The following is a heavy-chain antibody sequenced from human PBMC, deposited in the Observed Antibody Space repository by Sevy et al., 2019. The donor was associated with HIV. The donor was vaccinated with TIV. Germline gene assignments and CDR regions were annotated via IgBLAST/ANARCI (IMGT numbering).Heavy chain of an antibody. CDR3: AREGQWSHPGDY. CDR1: GFSFSSFW. D-gene: IGHD2-15*01. CDR2: IKEDGSEK. V-gene: IGHV3-7*01. Sequence: GGSLRLSCAASGFSFSSFWMSWVRQSPGKGLEWVANIKEDGSEKYYVDSVKRRFTISRDNAKNSLYLQMNSLRAEDTAVYYCAREGQWSHPGDYWGQGTLVTVSS. J-gene: IGHJ4*02.